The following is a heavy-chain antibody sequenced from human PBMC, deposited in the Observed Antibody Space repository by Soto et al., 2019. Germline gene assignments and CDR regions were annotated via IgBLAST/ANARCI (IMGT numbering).Heavy chain of an antibody. V-gene: IGHV4-4*02. CDR2: IYHSGST. D-gene: IGHD6-19*01. CDR3: ARILGSGWYYFDY. CDR1: SGSISSSNW. J-gene: IGHJ4*02. Sequence: SETLSLTCAVSSGSISSSNWWSWVRQPPGKGLEWIGEIYHSGSTNYNPSLKSRVTISVDKSKNQFSLKLSSVTAADTAVYYCARILGSGWYYFDYWGQGTPVTVSS.